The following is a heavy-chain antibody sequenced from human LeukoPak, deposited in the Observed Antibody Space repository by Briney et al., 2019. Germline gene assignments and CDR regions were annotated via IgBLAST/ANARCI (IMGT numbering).Heavy chain of an antibody. CDR1: GGSISSYY. D-gene: IGHD6-19*01. CDR2: IYYSGST. Sequence: PSETLSLTCTVSGGSISSYYWSWIRQPPGKGLEWIGYIYYSGSTNYNPSLKSRVTISADTSKNQFSLKLSSVTAADTAVYYCARAPSYSSGWYYWDYFDYWGQGTLVTVSS. J-gene: IGHJ4*02. CDR3: ARAPSYSSGWYYWDYFDY. V-gene: IGHV4-59*01.